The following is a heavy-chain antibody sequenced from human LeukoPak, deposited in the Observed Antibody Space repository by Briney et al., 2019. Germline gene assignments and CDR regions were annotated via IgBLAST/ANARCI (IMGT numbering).Heavy chain of an antibody. J-gene: IGHJ4*02. CDR3: RVVVNPFDY. CDR2: IIPIFGTA. V-gene: IGHV1-69*05. D-gene: IGHD3-22*01. CDR1: GGTFSSYA. Sequence: ASVKVSCKASGGTFSSYAISWVRQAPGQGLEWMGRIIPIFGTANYAQKFQGRVTITTDESTSTAYMELSSLRSEDTAVYYCRVVVNPFDYWGQGTLDTVSS.